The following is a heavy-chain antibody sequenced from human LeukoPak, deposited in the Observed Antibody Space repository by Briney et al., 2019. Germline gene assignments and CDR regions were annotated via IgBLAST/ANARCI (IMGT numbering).Heavy chain of an antibody. J-gene: IGHJ3*02. CDR1: GFTFSSYG. V-gene: IGHV3-30*18. CDR3: AKDGGVGAFDI. D-gene: IGHD3-16*01. CDR2: ISYDGSNT. Sequence: GGSLRLSCAASGFTFSSYGMHWVRQAPGKGLEWVAVISYDGSNTYYADSVKGRFTISRDNSKNTLYLQMNSLRAEDTAVYYCAKDGGVGAFDIWGQGTMVTVSS.